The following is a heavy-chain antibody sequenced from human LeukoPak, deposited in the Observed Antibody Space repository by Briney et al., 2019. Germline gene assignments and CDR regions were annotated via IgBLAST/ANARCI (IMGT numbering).Heavy chain of an antibody. J-gene: IGHJ3*02. V-gene: IGHV3-23*01. D-gene: IGHD3-22*01. CDR2: ISGSGGST. CDR1: GFTFSNAW. Sequence: VGSLRLSCAASGFTFSNAWVSWVRQAPGKGLEWVSAISGSGGSTYYADSVKGRFTISRDNSKNTLYLQMNSLRAEDTAVYYCAKHDSDKGGFDIWGQGTMVTVYS. CDR3: AKHDSDKGGFDI.